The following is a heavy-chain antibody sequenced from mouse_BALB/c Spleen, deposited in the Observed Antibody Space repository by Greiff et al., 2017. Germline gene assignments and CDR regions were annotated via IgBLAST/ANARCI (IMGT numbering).Heavy chain of an antibody. J-gene: IGHJ1*01. V-gene: IGHV5-6-4*01. Sequence: EVKLEESGGGLVKPGGSLKLSCAASGFTFSSYTMSLVRQTPEKRLEWVATISSGGSYTYYPDSVKGRFTISRDNAKNTLYLQMSSLKSEDTAMYYCTRDRYYGSSYWYFDVWGAGTTVTVSS. CDR2: ISSGGSYT. CDR1: GFTFSSYT. CDR3: TRDRYYGSSYWYFDV. D-gene: IGHD1-1*01.